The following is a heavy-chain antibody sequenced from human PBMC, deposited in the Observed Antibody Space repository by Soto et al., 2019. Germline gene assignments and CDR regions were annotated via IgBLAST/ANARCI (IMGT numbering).Heavy chain of an antibody. CDR1: GFPFSNAW. V-gene: IGHV3-15*07. CDR3: AKVKSYRGYYDSSFDY. J-gene: IGHJ4*02. D-gene: IGHD3-22*01. Sequence: GGSLRLSCAAPGFPFSNAWMNWVRQAPGEGLEWVGRIKSKTDGGTTDYAAPVKGRFTISRDDSKNTLYLQMNSLRAEDTAVYYCAKVKSYRGYYDSSFDYWGQGTLVTVSS. CDR2: IKSKTDGGTT.